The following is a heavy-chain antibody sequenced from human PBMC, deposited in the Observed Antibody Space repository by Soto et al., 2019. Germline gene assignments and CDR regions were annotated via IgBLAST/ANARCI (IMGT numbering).Heavy chain of an antibody. CDR1: GFSLSTSGVP. Sequence: QITLEESGPTLVKPTQTLPLSCTFSGFSLSTSGVPVGWISQPPGKALECLALLYGNYAKAYRPSLKNRLTITKDTSKNQVVLTRTNVDPVDTATYYCAHIQCNTFDYWGQGTLVTVSS. V-gene: IGHV2-5*01. CDR3: AHIQCNTFDY. J-gene: IGHJ4*02. CDR2: LYGNYAK.